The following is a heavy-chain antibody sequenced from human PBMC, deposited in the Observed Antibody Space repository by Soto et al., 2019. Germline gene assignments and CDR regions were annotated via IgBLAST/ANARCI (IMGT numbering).Heavy chain of an antibody. CDR2: MKQDGSQK. J-gene: IGHJ6*03. D-gene: IGHD4-17*01. CDR1: GFTFSNYL. CDR3: ARVTATVTSHYYYYMDV. Sequence: GGSLRLSCAASGFTFSNYLMCWVRQAPGKGLEWVANMKQDGSQKYYVDSVKGRFTISRDNAENSLYLQMNSLRAEDTAVYYCARVTATVTSHYYYYMDVWGKGTTVTVSS. V-gene: IGHV3-7*04.